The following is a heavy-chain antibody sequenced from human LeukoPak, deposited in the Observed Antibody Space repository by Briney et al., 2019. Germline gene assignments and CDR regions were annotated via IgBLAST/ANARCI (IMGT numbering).Heavy chain of an antibody. Sequence: SVKSSCKASGGTFSSYAISWVRQAPGQGLEWMGGIIPIFGTANYAQKFQGRVTITTDESTSTAYMELSSLRSEDTAVYYCAVGAGYCSSTSCYINYFDYWGQGTLVTVSS. CDR2: IIPIFGTA. V-gene: IGHV1-69*05. J-gene: IGHJ4*02. CDR3: AVGAGYCSSTSCYINYFDY. D-gene: IGHD2-2*02. CDR1: GGTFSSYA.